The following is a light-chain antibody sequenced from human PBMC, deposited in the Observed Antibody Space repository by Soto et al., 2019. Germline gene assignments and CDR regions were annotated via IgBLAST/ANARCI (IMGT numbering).Light chain of an antibody. Sequence: QSVLTQPASVSGSPGQSITISCTGTSSDVGGYTYVSWYQQHPGKAPKLMIYEVTNRPSGVSIRFSGSKSGMTASLTISGLQAEDEADYYCSSYTSINTLVFGTGTKGTVL. V-gene: IGLV2-14*01. CDR3: SSYTSINTLV. CDR2: EVT. CDR1: SSDVGGYTY. J-gene: IGLJ1*01.